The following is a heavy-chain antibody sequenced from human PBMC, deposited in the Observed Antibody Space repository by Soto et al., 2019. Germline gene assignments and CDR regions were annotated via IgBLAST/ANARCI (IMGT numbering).Heavy chain of an antibody. V-gene: IGHV1-69*02. CDR3: ARRTTVTTDYYYYYYYMDV. Sequence: SVKVSCKASGGTFSSYTISWVRQAPGQGLEWMGRIIPILGIANYAQKLQGRVTITADKSTSTAYMELSSLRSEDTAVYYCARRTTVTTDYYYYYYYMDVWGKGTTVTVSS. CDR1: GGTFSSYT. CDR2: IIPILGIA. J-gene: IGHJ6*03. D-gene: IGHD4-17*01.